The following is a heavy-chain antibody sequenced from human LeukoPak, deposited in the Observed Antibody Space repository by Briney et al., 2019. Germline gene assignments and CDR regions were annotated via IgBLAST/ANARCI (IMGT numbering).Heavy chain of an antibody. CDR3: AKDLENYYDSSGYSH. V-gene: IGHV3-9*01. Sequence: GGSLRLSCAASGFTFAEYTMHWVRQAPGKGLEWVSGISWNSGSIGYADSVKGRFTISRDNAKNSLYLQMNSLRAEDTALYYCAKDLENYYDSSGYSHWGQGTLVTVSS. CDR2: ISWNSGSI. J-gene: IGHJ4*02. D-gene: IGHD3-22*01. CDR1: GFTFAEYT.